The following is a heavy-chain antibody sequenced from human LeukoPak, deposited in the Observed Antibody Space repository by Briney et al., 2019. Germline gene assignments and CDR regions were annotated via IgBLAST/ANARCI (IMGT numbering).Heavy chain of an antibody. Sequence: SQTLSLTCAISGDSVSSNSAAWNWIRQSPSRGLEWLGRTYYRSKWYNDYAVSVKSRLTINPDTSKNQFSLQLNSVTPEDTAVYYCARGLVATKRFDPWGQGTLVTVTS. V-gene: IGHV6-1*01. CDR2: TYYRSKWYN. J-gene: IGHJ5*02. CDR3: ARGLVATKRFDP. D-gene: IGHD5-12*01. CDR1: GDSVSSNSAA.